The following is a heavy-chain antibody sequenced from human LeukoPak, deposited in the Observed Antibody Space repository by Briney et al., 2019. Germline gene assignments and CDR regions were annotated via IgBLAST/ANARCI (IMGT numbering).Heavy chain of an antibody. V-gene: IGHV1-69*05. CDR1: GGTFSSYA. CDR3: ATKKRYDYGDHGGFDY. J-gene: IGHJ4*02. CDR2: IIPIFGTA. Sequence: SSMKVSCKASGGTFSSYAISWVRQAPGQGLEWIGGIIPIFGTANYAQKFQGRVTITTDESTSTAYMELSSLRSEDTAVYYCATKKRYDYGDHGGFDYWGQGTLVTVSS. D-gene: IGHD4-17*01.